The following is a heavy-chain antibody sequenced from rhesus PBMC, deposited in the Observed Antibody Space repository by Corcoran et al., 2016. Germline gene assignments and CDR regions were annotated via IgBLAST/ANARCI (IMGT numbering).Heavy chain of an antibody. V-gene: IGHV4-173*01. CDR3: AREYCTGSGCSSFDY. CDR1: GVSISSNW. D-gene: IGHD2-21*01. Sequence: QLQLQESGPGLVKPSETLSLTCAVSGVSISSNWLRWIRQPPGKGLEWIGRISGSGGSTSYNPSLKSRLTISTDTSKNQFSLKLSSVTAADTVVYYCAREYCTGSGCSSFDYWGQGVLVTVSS. J-gene: IGHJ4*01. CDR2: ISGSGGST.